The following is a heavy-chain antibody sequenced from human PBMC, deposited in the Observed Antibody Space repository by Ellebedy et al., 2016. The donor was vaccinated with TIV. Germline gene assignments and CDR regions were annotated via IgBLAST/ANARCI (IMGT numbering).Heavy chain of an antibody. CDR2: INASGDST. V-gene: IGHV1-46*01. D-gene: IGHD2-15*01. J-gene: IGHJ5*02. CDR3: ARGPYCSGGSCYEGHWFDP. CDR1: GYTFTRYY. Sequence: ASVKVSCKASGYTFTRYYMHWVRQAPGQGLEWMGIINASGDSTRYAQKFQGRVTMTRDTSTSTVYMELSSLRSEDTAVYYCARGPYCSGGSCYEGHWFDPWGQGTLVTVSS.